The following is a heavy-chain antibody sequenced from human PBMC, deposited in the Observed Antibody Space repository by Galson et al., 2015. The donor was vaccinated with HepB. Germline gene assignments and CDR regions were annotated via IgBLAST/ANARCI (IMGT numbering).Heavy chain of an antibody. CDR3: AKLSEIVVVPAAHGGTAFDY. D-gene: IGHD2-2*01. Sequence: SLRLSCAASGFTFRNYAMSWVRQAPGKGLEWVSAVSGSGGTTYYADSVRGRFTISRDNSQSTLYLQMNSLRAEDTAVYYCAKLSEIVVVPAAHGGTAFDYWGQGTLVTVSS. V-gene: IGHV3-23*01. J-gene: IGHJ4*02. CDR2: VSGSGGTT. CDR1: GFTFRNYA.